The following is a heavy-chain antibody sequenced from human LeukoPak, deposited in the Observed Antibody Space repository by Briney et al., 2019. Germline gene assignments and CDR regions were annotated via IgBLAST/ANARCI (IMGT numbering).Heavy chain of an antibody. CDR1: GFTFSNYA. Sequence: PGGSLGLSCAASGFTFSNYAMTWVRQAPGKGLEWVASISSSTYIDYADSVKGRFTISRDNAKKSLYLQMSSLRAEDTAVYYCARGATSWYYWGQGTLVAVSS. CDR3: ARGATSWYY. J-gene: IGHJ4*02. D-gene: IGHD2-2*01. CDR2: ISSSTYI. V-gene: IGHV3-69-1*01.